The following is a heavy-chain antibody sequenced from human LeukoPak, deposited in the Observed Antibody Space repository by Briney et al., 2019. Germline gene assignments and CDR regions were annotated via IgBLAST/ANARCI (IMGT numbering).Heavy chain of an antibody. CDR1: GGSISSYY. CDR3: ARYYYDSSGYYFDY. J-gene: IGHJ4*02. CDR2: IYYSGST. V-gene: IGHV4-59*01. Sequence: SETLSLTCTVSGGSISSYYWSWIRQPPGKGLEWIGYIYYSGSTNYNPSLKSRVTISVDTSKNQFSLKLSSVTAADMAVYYCARYYYDSSGYYFDYWGQGTLVTVSS. D-gene: IGHD3-22*01.